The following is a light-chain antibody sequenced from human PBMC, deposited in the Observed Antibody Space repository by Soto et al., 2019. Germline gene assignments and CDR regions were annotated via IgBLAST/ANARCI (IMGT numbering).Light chain of an antibody. V-gene: IGLV2-14*01. J-gene: IGLJ2*01. Sequence: QSALTQPASVSGSPGQSITISCTGTSSDVGGYNYVSWYQQHPGKAPKLMIFDVTNRRSGVSNRFSGSKSGNTASLTISGLQAEDEADYYCYSYTSSNTQGFGGGTKLTVL. CDR3: YSYTSSNTQG. CDR2: DVT. CDR1: SSDVGGYNY.